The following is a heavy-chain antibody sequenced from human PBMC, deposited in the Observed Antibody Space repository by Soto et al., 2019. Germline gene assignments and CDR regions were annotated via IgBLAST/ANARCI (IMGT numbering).Heavy chain of an antibody. D-gene: IGHD2-15*01. V-gene: IGHV3-30*18. CDR1: GFIFRTYG. J-gene: IGHJ6*02. CDR2: ILNAGSSE. Sequence: PGGSLRLSCAASGFIFRTYGMHWVRPAPGKGLEWVALILNAGSSEYYADSVTGRFTISRDNSKNMLYLQMNSLRVEDTAMYYCANGRYSSPPGMDVWGQGTTVTVSS. CDR3: ANGRYSSPPGMDV.